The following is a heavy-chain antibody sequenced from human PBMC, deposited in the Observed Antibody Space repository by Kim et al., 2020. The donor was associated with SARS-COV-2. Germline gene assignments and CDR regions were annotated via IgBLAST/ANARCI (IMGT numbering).Heavy chain of an antibody. V-gene: IGHV1-24*01. CDR3: ATGVSGSYYLFDY. D-gene: IGHD1-26*01. Sequence: ASVKVSCKVSGYTLTELSMHWVRQAPGKGLEWMGGFDPEDGETIYTQKFQGRVTMTEDTSTDTAYMELSSLRSEDTAVYYCATGVSGSYYLFDYWGQGTLVTVSS. CDR2: FDPEDGET. CDR1: GYTLTELS. J-gene: IGHJ4*02.